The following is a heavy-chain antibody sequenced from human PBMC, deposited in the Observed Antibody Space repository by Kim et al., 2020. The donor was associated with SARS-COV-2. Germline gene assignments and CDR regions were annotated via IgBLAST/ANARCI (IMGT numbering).Heavy chain of an antibody. D-gene: IGHD1-26*01. V-gene: IGHV3-7*03. Sequence: GGSLRLSCAASGFTLSTYWMSWVRQAPGKGLEWVANINQDGGTKNYAASVKGRFTISRDDAKNSLFLQMNSLRVEDTALYYCARDAYSGSYSDAYWGQGTLVTVSS. CDR1: GFTLSTYW. J-gene: IGHJ4*02. CDR2: INQDGGTK. CDR3: ARDAYSGSYSDAY.